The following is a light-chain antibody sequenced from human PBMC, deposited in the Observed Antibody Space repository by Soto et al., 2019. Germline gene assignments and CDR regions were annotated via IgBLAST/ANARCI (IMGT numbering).Light chain of an antibody. J-gene: IGKJ4*01. CDR1: QSVSSD. Sequence: IVMTQSPATLSVSPGERATLSCRASQSVSSDLAWYQHKLGQAPRLLIYGASTRSTGVPARFSGSGSGAGFTLSISSLQSEDFAVYYCQQYNNCPPLRPCGGGNKVESK. CDR3: QQYNNCPPLRP. V-gene: IGKV3-15*01. CDR2: GAS.